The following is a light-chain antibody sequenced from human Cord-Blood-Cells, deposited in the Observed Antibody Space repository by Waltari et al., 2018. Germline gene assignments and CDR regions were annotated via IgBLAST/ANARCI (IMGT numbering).Light chain of an antibody. J-gene: IGKJ2*03. CDR2: GAS. CDR3: QQYGSSPRS. CDR1: QSVSSSY. V-gene: IGKV3-20*01. Sequence: EIVFTQSPGTLSLSPGERATLSCRASQSVSSSYLAWYQQKPGQAPRLLIYGASSRATGIPDRFSGSGSGTDFTRTISRLEPEDFAVYYCQQYGSSPRSFGQGTKLEIK.